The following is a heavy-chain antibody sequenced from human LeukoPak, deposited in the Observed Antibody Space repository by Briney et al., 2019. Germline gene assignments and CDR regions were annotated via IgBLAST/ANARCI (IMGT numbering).Heavy chain of an antibody. J-gene: IGHJ5*02. CDR1: GFTFRDYA. CDR2: VIYDGSDK. D-gene: IGHD3-22*01. CDR3: ARNYDNSGYYYVGGES. Sequence: GGSLRLSCSASGFTFRDYAMHWVRQAPGKGLEWLAVVIYDGSDKYYADSVKGRFTISRDNSKNTLFLQMNRLRTEDTGVYYCARNYDNSGYYYVGGESWGQGTLVTVSP. V-gene: IGHV3-30-3*01.